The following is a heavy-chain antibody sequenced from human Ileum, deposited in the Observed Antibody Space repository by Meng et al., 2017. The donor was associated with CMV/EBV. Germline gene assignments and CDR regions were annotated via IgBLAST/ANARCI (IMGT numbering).Heavy chain of an antibody. CDR3: AKETLVGAAIGDY. V-gene: IGHV3-30-3*01. J-gene: IGHJ4*02. CDR1: GFSFSNYE. D-gene: IGHD1-26*01. CDR2: ISYYRSNE. Sequence: AGSGFSFSNYEMHWVRQAPGKGLEWVAVISYYRSNEYYADSVKGRFTISRDNSKNTVYLQTNSLRSEDTALYYCAKETLVGAAIGDYWGQGTLVTVSS.